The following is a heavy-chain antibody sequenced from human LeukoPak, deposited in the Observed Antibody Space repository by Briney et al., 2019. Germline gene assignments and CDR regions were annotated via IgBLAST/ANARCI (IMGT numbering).Heavy chain of an antibody. J-gene: IGHJ4*02. D-gene: IGHD3-10*01. Sequence: GASVKVSCKVSGYTLTELSMHWVRQAPGQGLEWMGWINTNTGNPTYAQGFTGRFVFSLDTSVSTAYLQISSLKAEDTAVYYCAREISGFGEYEQTQYFDYWGQGTLVTVSS. CDR1: GYTLTELS. V-gene: IGHV7-4-1*02. CDR3: AREISGFGEYEQTQYFDY. CDR2: INTNTGNP.